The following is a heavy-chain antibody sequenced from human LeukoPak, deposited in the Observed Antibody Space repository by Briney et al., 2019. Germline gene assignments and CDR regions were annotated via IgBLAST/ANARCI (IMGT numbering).Heavy chain of an antibody. Sequence: ASVKVSCKASGYTFTGYYMHWVRQAPGQGLEWMGWINPNSGGTNYAQKFQGRVTMTRDTSISTAYMELSSLRSGDTAVYYCARNNKGDRWFDPWGQGTLVTVSS. CDR3: ARNNKGDRWFDP. CDR2: INPNSGGT. D-gene: IGHD3-16*01. CDR1: GYTFTGYY. V-gene: IGHV1-2*02. J-gene: IGHJ5*02.